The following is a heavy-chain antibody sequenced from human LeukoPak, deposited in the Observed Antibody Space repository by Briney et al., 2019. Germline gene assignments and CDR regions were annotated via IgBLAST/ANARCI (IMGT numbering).Heavy chain of an antibody. Sequence: ASVNVSFKASVYTFTGYYMHWVRQAPGQGREWVGWINPNSGGTNYAHRFQGRVTLTRDTSISTADRELSRLRADDSAVYYCAGGEDSYDSSGYWGQGTLVTVSS. V-gene: IGHV1-2*02. CDR2: INPNSGGT. J-gene: IGHJ4*02. CDR3: AGGEDSYDSSGY. CDR1: VYTFTGYY. D-gene: IGHD3-22*01.